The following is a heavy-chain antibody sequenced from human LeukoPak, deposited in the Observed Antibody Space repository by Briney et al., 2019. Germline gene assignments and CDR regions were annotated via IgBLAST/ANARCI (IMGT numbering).Heavy chain of an antibody. CDR1: GGSISSYY. V-gene: IGHV4-34*01. Sequence: SETLSLTCTVSGGSISSYYWSWIRQPPGKGLEWIGEINHSGSTNYNPSLKSRVTISVDTSKNQFSLKLSSVTAADTAVYYCARAAAIAAAFDYWGRGTLVTVSS. CDR3: ARAAAIAAAFDY. J-gene: IGHJ4*02. CDR2: INHSGST. D-gene: IGHD6-13*01.